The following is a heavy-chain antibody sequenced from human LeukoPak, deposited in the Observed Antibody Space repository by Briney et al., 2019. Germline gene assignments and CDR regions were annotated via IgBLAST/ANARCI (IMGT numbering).Heavy chain of an antibody. J-gene: IGHJ4*02. CDR2: IRYNGNNK. CDR1: GFTFSTYG. V-gene: IGHV3-30*02. D-gene: IGHD3-22*01. CDR3: ARDRYYYDSSGSYYNYYFDY. Sequence: GGSLRLSCAASGFTFSTYGMHWVRQAPGKGLEWVAFIRYNGNNKYYADSVKGRFTISRDNSKNTLYLQMNSLRAEDTAVYYCARDRYYYDSSGSYYNYYFDYWGQGTLVTVSS.